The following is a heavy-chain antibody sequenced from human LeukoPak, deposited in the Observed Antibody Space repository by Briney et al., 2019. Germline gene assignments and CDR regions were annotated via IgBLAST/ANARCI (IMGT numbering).Heavy chain of an antibody. CDR2: IYHGGST. Sequence: SETLSLTCAVSGYSISSGYYWGWIGQPPGKGLEWIGSIYHGGSTYYNPSLKSRVTISVDTSTNQFSLNLTSVTAADTAVYYCRTFGGVSVFDYWGQGTLVTVSS. CDR3: RTFGGVSVFDY. CDR1: GYSISSGYY. J-gene: IGHJ4*02. V-gene: IGHV4-38-2*01. D-gene: IGHD3-16*02.